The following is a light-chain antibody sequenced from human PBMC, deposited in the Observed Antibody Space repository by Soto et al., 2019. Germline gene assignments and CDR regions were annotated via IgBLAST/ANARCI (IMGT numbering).Light chain of an antibody. CDR2: DAS. V-gene: IGKV3-11*01. CDR3: QQRSSWPTT. J-gene: IGKJ1*01. Sequence: EIVLTQSPGTLSLSPGERATLSCRASQSVSSYLAWYQQKPGQAPRLLIYDASNRATGIPARFSGSGSGTDFTLTISSLEPEDFAVYYCQQRSSWPTTFGQGTKVDIK. CDR1: QSVSSY.